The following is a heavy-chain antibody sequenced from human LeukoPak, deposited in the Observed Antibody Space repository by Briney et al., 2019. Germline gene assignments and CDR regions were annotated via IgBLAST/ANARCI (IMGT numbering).Heavy chain of an antibody. V-gene: IGHV3-7*01. Sequence: GGSLRLSCAASGFTFSSYWMSWVRQAPGKGLEWVANIKQDGSEKYYVDSVKGRFTISRDNAKNSLYLQMNSLRAEDTAVYYCARGGYDYVWGGVYYGMDVWGQGTTVTVSS. CDR2: IKQDGSEK. D-gene: IGHD3-16*01. J-gene: IGHJ6*02. CDR1: GFTFSSYW. CDR3: ARGGYDYVWGGVYYGMDV.